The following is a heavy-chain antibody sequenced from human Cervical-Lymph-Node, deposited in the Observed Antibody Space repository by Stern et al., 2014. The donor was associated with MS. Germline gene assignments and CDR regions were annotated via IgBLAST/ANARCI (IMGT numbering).Heavy chain of an antibody. D-gene: IGHD2-2*01. Sequence: QVQLVQSRAEVKRPGSSVKVSCKASGDTFISYSFSWVRQAPGQGLEWMGGITPLFGTTIYAQQLQGRVTITADESSSTVFLELTSLTSQDTALYYCARGGVVPADTTWFDPWGQGTPVTVSS. CDR3: ARGGVVPADTTWFDP. J-gene: IGHJ5*02. CDR2: ITPLFGTT. V-gene: IGHV1-69*01. CDR1: GDTFISYS.